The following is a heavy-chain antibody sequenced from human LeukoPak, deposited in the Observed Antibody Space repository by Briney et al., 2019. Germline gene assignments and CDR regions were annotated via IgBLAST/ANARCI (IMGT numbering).Heavy chain of an antibody. CDR2: VYASGT. CDR1: GGSISSHY. CDR3: ARGIFRDGIGV. D-gene: IGHD3-3*01. J-gene: IGHJ6*02. Sequence: PSETLSLTCSVSGGSISSHYYNRFRRPAGKGLEWIGRVYASGTNHNPSLKSRVTFSLDTSKNQFSLKLISVTAADTAVYYCARGIFRDGIGVWGQGTTVTVSS. V-gene: IGHV4-4*07.